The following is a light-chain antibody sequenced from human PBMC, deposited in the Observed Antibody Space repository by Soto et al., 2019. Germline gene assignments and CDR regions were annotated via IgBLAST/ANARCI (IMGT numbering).Light chain of an antibody. Sequence: EIVMTQSPATLSVSPGERATLSCRASQSVRSNLAWYQQKPGQAPRLLIYGASTRATDIPARFSGSGSGTEFTLNISSLQSEDFAVYYCQQYNNWPFTFGPGTKLDIK. CDR2: GAS. V-gene: IGKV3-15*01. CDR1: QSVRSN. CDR3: QQYNNWPFT. J-gene: IGKJ3*01.